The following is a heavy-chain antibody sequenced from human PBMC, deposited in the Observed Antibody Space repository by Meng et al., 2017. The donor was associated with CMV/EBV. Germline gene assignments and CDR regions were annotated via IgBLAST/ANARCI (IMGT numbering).Heavy chain of an antibody. V-gene: IGHV3-66*01. CDR2: IYSGGST. Sequence: GPLVGSGGGLVQPGGSLRLSCAASGFTVSSNYMSWVRQAPGKGLEWVSVIYSGGSTYYADSVRGRFTISRDNSKNTLYLQMNSLRAEDTAVYYCAREGDGYDKAPYWGQGTLVTVSS. CDR3: AREGDGYDKAPY. J-gene: IGHJ4*02. D-gene: IGHD5-24*01. CDR1: GFTVSSNY.